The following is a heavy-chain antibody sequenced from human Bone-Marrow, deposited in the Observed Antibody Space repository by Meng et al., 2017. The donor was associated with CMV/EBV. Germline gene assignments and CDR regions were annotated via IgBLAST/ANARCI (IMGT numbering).Heavy chain of an antibody. CDR1: GGSFSGYY. Sequence: GSLRLSCAVYGGSFSGYYWSWIRQPPGKGLEWIGYIYYSGSTNYNPSLKSRVTISVDTSKNQFSLRLSSVTAADTAVYYCARGTTATHGYYFDYWGQGTLVTVSS. J-gene: IGHJ4*02. CDR2: IYYSGST. CDR3: ARGTTATHGYYFDY. V-gene: IGHV4-59*01. D-gene: IGHD2-8*01.